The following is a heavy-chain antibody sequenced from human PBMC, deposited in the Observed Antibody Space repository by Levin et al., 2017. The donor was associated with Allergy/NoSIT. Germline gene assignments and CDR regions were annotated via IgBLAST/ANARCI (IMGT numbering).Heavy chain of an antibody. CDR2: INHSGST. J-gene: IGHJ4*02. CDR3: ANGGVHSSGWQNTFDY. V-gene: IGHV4-34*01. Sequence: SQTLSLTCAVYGGSFSGYYWSWIRQPPGKGLEWIGEINHSGSTNYNPSLKSRVTISVDTSKNQFSLKLSSVTAADTAVYYCANGGVHSSGWQNTFDYWGQGTLVTVSS. CDR1: GGSFSGYY. D-gene: IGHD6-19*01.